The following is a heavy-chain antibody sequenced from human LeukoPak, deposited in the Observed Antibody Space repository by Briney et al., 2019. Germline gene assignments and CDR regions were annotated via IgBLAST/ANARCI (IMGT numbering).Heavy chain of an antibody. CDR2: INHSGST. CDR1: GGSFSGYY. CDR3: ARSPLRSEMNPFDY. V-gene: IGHV4-34*01. D-gene: IGHD3-3*01. J-gene: IGHJ4*02. Sequence: SETLSLTCAVYGGSFSGYYWSWIRKPPGKGLEWIGEINHSGSTNYNPSLKSRVTISVDTSKNQFSLKLSSVTAADTAVYYCARSPLRSEMNPFDYWGQGTLVTVSS.